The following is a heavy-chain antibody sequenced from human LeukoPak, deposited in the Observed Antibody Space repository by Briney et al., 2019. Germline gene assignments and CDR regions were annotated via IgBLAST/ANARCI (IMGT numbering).Heavy chain of an antibody. D-gene: IGHD6-13*01. CDR1: GFTFSSYA. Sequence: GGSLRLSCAASGFTFSSYAMHWVRQAPGKGLEWVAVISYDGSNKYYADSVEGRFTISRDNSKNTLYLQMNSLRAEDTAVYYCARQRSMGIAAAETGWFDPWGQGTLVTVSS. CDR3: ARQRSMGIAAAETGWFDP. V-gene: IGHV3-30*04. J-gene: IGHJ5*02. CDR2: ISYDGSNK.